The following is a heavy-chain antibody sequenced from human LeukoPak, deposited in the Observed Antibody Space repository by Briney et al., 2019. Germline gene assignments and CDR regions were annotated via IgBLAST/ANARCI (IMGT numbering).Heavy chain of an antibody. D-gene: IGHD1-1*01. J-gene: IGHJ5*02. Sequence: SETLSLTCTVSGGSISSGGYYWSWIRQHPGKGLEWIGYIYYSGSTNYNPSLKSRVTISVNTSKNQFSLKLNSVTAADTAVYYCARRGTGTPFDPWGLGTLVTVSS. CDR2: IYYSGST. CDR3: ARRGTGTPFDP. V-gene: IGHV4-61*08. CDR1: GGSISSGGYY.